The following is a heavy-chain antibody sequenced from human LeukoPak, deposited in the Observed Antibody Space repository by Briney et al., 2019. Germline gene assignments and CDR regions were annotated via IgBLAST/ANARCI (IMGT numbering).Heavy chain of an antibody. V-gene: IGHV1-24*01. D-gene: IGHD6-13*01. CDR1: GGTFSSYA. CDR3: ATDRSSLFDY. Sequence: EASVKVSCKASGGTFSSYAISWVRQAPGQGLEWMGGFDPEDGETIYAQKFQGRVTMTEDTSTDTAYMELSSLRSEDTAVYYCATDRSSLFDYWGQGTLVTVSS. CDR2: FDPEDGET. J-gene: IGHJ4*02.